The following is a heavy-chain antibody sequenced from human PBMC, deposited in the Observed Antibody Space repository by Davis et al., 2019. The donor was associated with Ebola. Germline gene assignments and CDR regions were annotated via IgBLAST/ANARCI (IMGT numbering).Heavy chain of an antibody. CDR2: ISGSGGST. V-gene: IGHV3-23*01. D-gene: IGHD3-3*01. Sequence: GESLKISCAASGFTFSSYEMNWVRQAPGKGLEWVSAISGSGGSTYYADSVKGRFTISRDNSKNTLYLQMNSLRAEDTAVYYCARGEAFWSGYYRVGWFDPWGQGTLVTVSS. J-gene: IGHJ5*02. CDR1: GFTFSSYE. CDR3: ARGEAFWSGYYRVGWFDP.